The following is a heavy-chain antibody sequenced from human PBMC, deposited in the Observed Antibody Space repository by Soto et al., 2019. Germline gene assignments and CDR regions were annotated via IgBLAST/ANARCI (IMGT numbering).Heavy chain of an antibody. D-gene: IGHD3-3*01. CDR3: ARETSYDFWRGPQTMDV. CDR1: GFTFSDYV. CDR2: IWHDGTKK. Sequence: QVQLVESGGGVVQPGRSLRLSCAASGFTFSDYVMHWVRQAPGKGLEWVAVIWHDGTKKYYADSVKGRFTTSRDNSENTLYLQLNSLRAEDTAVYYCARETSYDFWRGPQTMDVWGQGTTVTVSS. J-gene: IGHJ6*02. V-gene: IGHV3-33*01.